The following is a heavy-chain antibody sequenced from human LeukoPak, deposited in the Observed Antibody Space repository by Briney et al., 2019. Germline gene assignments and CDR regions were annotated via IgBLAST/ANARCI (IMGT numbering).Heavy chain of an antibody. V-gene: IGHV3-21*01. Sequence: GGSLRLSCAASGLTFSNYGMSWVRQAPGKGLEWVSSISSSSSYIYYADSVKGRFTISRDNAKNSLYLQMNSLRAEDTAVYYCASGGGGSYPDYWGQGTLVTVSS. CDR2: ISSSSSYI. D-gene: IGHD1-26*01. J-gene: IGHJ4*02. CDR3: ASGGGGSYPDY. CDR1: GLTFSNYG.